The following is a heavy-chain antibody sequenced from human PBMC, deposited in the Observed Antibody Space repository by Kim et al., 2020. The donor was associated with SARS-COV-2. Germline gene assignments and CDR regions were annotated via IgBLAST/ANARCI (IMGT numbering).Heavy chain of an antibody. CDR1: GYTFTGYY. J-gene: IGHJ4*02. V-gene: IGHV1-2*02. CDR2: INPNSGGT. CDR3: ARRLPDGGFMVRGVVDY. Sequence: ASVKVSCKASGYTFTGYYMHWVRQAPGQGLEWMGWINPNSGGTNYEQKFQGRVTMTRDTSISTAYMELSRLRSDDTAVYYCARRLPDGGFMVRGVVDYWGQGTLVTVSS. D-gene: IGHD3-10*01.